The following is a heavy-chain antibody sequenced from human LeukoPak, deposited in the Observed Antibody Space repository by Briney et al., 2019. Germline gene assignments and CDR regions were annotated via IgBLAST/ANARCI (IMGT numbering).Heavy chain of an antibody. CDR2: ISSRGSTI. CDR3: ARHDTAMATDYGMDV. CDR1: GFTFSDYY. J-gene: IGHJ6*02. V-gene: IGHV3-11*01. D-gene: IGHD5-18*01. Sequence: PGGSLRLSCAASGFTFSDYYMSWIRQAPGKGLEWVSYISSRGSTIYYADSVKGRFTISRDNAKNSLYLQMNSLRAEDTAVYYCARHDTAMATDYGMDVWGQGTTATVSS.